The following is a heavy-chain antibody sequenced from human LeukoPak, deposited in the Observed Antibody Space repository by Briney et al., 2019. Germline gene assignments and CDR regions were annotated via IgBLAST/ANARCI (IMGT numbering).Heavy chain of an antibody. V-gene: IGHV3-23*01. J-gene: IGHJ4*02. D-gene: IGHD4/OR15-4a*01. CDR3: VRVNANYYFDS. CDR1: GFTFSNYA. Sequence: GGSLRLSYTASGFTFSNYAMHLVRQAPGKGLDWVSAISTSGGDTFYPDSVRGRFSISRDNSKNTLYLQMNSLRAEDTALYYCVRVNANYYFDSWGQGTLVTVSS. CDR2: ISTSGGDT.